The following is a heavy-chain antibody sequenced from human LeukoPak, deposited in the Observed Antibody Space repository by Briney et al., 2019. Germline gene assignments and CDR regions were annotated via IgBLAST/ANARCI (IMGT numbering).Heavy chain of an antibody. CDR1: GFTFDDYA. CDR2: ISWNSGSI. CDR3: AKGSSGWYYYFDY. D-gene: IGHD6-19*01. J-gene: IGHJ4*02. Sequence: RSGRSLRLSCGASGFTFDDYAMHWVRQAPGKGLEWVSGISWNSGSIGYADSVKGRFTISRDNAKNSLYLQMNSLRAEDMALYYCAKGSSGWYYYFDYWGQGTLVTVSS. V-gene: IGHV3-9*03.